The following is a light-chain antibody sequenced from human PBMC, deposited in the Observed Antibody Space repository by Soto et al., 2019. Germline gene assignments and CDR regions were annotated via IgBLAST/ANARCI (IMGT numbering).Light chain of an antibody. Sequence: EIVMTQSPATLSVSPGERATLSCRASQSVSIKLAWYQQKPGQAPRLLIYDTTTRATGIPARFSGSVSGTEFTLTISRLEPADLSLYYRQHYGAAPIPFGQGTRLEIK. CDR3: QHYGAAPIP. CDR2: DTT. CDR1: QSVSIK. V-gene: IGKV3-15*01. J-gene: IGKJ5*01.